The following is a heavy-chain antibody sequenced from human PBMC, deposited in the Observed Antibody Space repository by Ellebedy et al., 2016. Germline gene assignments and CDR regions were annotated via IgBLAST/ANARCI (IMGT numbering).Heavy chain of an antibody. D-gene: IGHD1-26*01. CDR1: GFTFDDYA. CDR3: ARAPYSGSPCQDY. CDR2: INSDGSST. Sequence: GESLKISXAASGFTFDDYAMHWVRQAPGKGLVWVSRINSDGSSTSYADSVKGRFTISRDNAKNTLYLQINSLRAEDTAVYYCARAPYSGSPCQDYWGQGTLVTVSS. J-gene: IGHJ4*02. V-gene: IGHV3-74*01.